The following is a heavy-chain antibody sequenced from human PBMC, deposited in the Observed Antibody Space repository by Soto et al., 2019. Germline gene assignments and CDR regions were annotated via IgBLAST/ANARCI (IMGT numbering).Heavy chain of an antibody. J-gene: IGHJ4*02. CDR2: ISYDGSNK. Sequence: PGGSLRLSWAASGFTFSSYGMHWVRQAPGKGLEWVAVISYDGSNKYYADSVKGRFTISRDNSKNTLYLQMNSLRAEDTAVYYCAKVGIAAAGTGPYYFDYWGQGTLVTVSS. CDR1: GFTFSSYG. CDR3: AKVGIAAAGTGPYYFDY. D-gene: IGHD6-13*01. V-gene: IGHV3-30*18.